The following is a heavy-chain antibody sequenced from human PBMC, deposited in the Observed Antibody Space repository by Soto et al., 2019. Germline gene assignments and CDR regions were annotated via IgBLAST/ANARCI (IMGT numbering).Heavy chain of an antibody. V-gene: IGHV3-23*01. Sequence: EVQLLESGGGLVQPGGSLRLSCAASGFTFSSYAMSWVRQAPGKGLEWVSAISGSGGSTYYADLVKARFTISRDNYKNTLYLQMNSPTADDTAVYYCATGRQGGDNYCYYGMDIWGQGTTVTVSS. J-gene: IGHJ6*02. D-gene: IGHD3-16*01. CDR3: ATGRQGGDNYCYYGMDI. CDR1: GFTFSSYA. CDR2: ISGSGGST.